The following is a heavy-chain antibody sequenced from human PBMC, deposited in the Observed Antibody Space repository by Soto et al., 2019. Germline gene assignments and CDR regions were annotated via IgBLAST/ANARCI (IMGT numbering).Heavy chain of an antibody. Sequence: EVQLVESGGGLVQPGGSLRLSCAASGFTFNTYSMNWVRQAPGKGMEWISYISSSSSTIYYADSVKCRFTISRDNAKKSLYLQMNTLRAEDTAVYYCARDLSLNWFDSWGQGTLVTVSS. V-gene: IGHV3-48*01. J-gene: IGHJ5*01. CDR2: ISSSSSTI. CDR3: ARDLSLNWFDS. CDR1: GFTFNTYS.